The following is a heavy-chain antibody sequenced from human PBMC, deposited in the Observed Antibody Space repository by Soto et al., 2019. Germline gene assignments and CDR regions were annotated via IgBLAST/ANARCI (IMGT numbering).Heavy chain of an antibody. CDR3: ARTYSSSSVAFDY. CDR1: GYSFTSYR. J-gene: IGHJ4*02. Sequence: GESLKISCKGSGYSFTSYRIGWVRQMPGKGLEWMGIIYPGDSDTRYSPSFQGQVTISADKSISTAYLQWSSLKASDTAMYYCARTYSSSSVAFDYWGQGTLVTVSS. CDR2: IYPGDSDT. D-gene: IGHD6-6*01. V-gene: IGHV5-51*01.